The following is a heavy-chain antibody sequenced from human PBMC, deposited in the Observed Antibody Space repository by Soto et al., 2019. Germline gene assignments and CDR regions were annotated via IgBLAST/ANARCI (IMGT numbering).Heavy chain of an antibody. Sequence: QLQLQESGPGLVKPSETLSLTCTVSGGSISSSSYYWGWIRQPPGKGLEWIGSIYYSGSTYYNPSPKSRVTISVDTSKHQFSLKLSSVTAADTAVYYCATLWFGEGNYWGQGTLVTVSS. J-gene: IGHJ4*02. CDR1: GGSISSSSYY. D-gene: IGHD3-10*01. CDR2: IYYSGST. CDR3: ATLWFGEGNY. V-gene: IGHV4-39*01.